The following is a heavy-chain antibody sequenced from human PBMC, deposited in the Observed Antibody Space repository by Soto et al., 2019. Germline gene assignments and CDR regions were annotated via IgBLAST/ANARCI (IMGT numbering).Heavy chain of an antibody. Sequence: EVQLLESGGGLVQPGGSLRLSCAASGFTFSSYAMSWVRQAPGKGLEWVSAISGRGGNTYYADSVKGRFTISRDNSKNTLYLQMNSRRAEDTDVYYCADEGGSYRGGSFDYWGQGTLVTVSS. CDR1: GFTFSSYA. CDR2: ISGRGGNT. D-gene: IGHD3-16*02. CDR3: ADEGGSYRGGSFDY. V-gene: IGHV3-23*01. J-gene: IGHJ4*02.